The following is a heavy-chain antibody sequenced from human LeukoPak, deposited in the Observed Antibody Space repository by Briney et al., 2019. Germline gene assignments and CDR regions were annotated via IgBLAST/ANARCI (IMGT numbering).Heavy chain of an antibody. CDR1: GFTFSSYA. Sequence: PGGSLRLSCAASGFTFSSYAMTWVRQAPGKGLEWVSTISGSGGSTYYADSVKGRFTISRDNSKNTLYLQVNSLRAEDTAKYYCAKVPRSLDYYDSTVYYLDCWGQGTLVTVSS. J-gene: IGHJ4*02. V-gene: IGHV3-23*01. D-gene: IGHD3-22*01. CDR2: ISGSGGST. CDR3: AKVPRSLDYYDSTVYYLDC.